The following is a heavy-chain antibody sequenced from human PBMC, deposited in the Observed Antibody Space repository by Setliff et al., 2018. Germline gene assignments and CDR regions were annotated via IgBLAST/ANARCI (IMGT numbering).Heavy chain of an antibody. CDR1: GFTFSRYA. V-gene: IGHV3-30*04. CDR3: AREKMATNYYYYYMDV. Sequence: GSLRLSCAASGFTFSRYALHWVRQAPGKGLEWVALISFDGSNEHYADSVKGRFTISRDNSINTVYLQMNSLRREDTAVYFCAREKMATNYYYYYMDVWGKGTTVTVSS. D-gene: IGHD5-12*01. J-gene: IGHJ6*03. CDR2: ISFDGSNE.